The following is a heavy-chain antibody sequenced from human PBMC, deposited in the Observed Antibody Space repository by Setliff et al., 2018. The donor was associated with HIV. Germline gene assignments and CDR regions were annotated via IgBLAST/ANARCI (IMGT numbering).Heavy chain of an antibody. CDR3: ARGGGLAY. J-gene: IGHJ4*02. D-gene: IGHD3-16*01. CDR2: IYTDGNT. CDR1: GFTVSSNY. Sequence: GESLKISCAVSGFTVSSNYMSWVRQAPGKGLEWVSVIYTDGNTNYADSVKGRFIISRDNSKGTLYLQMNNLRTEDSALYYCARGGGLAYWGQGTLVTVSS. V-gene: IGHV3-66*02.